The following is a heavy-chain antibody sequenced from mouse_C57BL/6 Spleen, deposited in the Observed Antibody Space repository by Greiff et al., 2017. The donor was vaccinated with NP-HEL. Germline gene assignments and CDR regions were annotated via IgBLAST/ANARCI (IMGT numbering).Heavy chain of an antibody. Sequence: QVQLKQSGAELVKPGASVKISCKASGYAFSSYWMNWVKQRPGKGLEWIGQIYPGDGDTNYNGKFKGKATLTADKSSSTAYMQLSSLTSEDSAVYFCAREELLRFFDYWGQGTTLTVSS. J-gene: IGHJ2*01. D-gene: IGHD1-1*01. CDR1: GYAFSSYW. V-gene: IGHV1-80*01. CDR3: AREELLRFFDY. CDR2: IYPGDGDT.